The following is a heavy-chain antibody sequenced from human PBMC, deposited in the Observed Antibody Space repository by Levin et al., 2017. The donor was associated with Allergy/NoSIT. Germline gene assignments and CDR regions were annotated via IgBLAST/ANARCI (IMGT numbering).Heavy chain of an antibody. CDR2: ISSSSSTI. J-gene: IGHJ6*02. D-gene: IGHD3-22*01. CDR3: ARSYDSSGHTIISRADYYGMDV. CDR1: GFTFSSYS. V-gene: IGHV3-48*01. Sequence: GGSLRLSCAASGFTFSSYSMNWVRQAPGKGLEWVSYISSSSSTIYYADSVKGRFTISRDNAKNSLYLQMNSLRAEDTAVYYCARSYDSSGHTIISRADYYGMDVWGQGTTVTVSS.